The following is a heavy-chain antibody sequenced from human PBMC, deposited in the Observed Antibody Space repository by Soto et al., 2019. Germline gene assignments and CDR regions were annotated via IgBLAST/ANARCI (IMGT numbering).Heavy chain of an antibody. V-gene: IGHV1-69*12. J-gene: IGHJ2*01. CDR1: GGTFSSYA. CDR2: IIPIFGTA. CDR3: ASRFVDTAMAHYWYFDL. D-gene: IGHD5-18*01. Sequence: QVQLVQSGAEVKKPGSSVKVSCKASGGTFSSYAISWVRQAPGQGLEWMGGIIPIFGTANYAQKFQGRVTITADESTSTAYMELSSLRSEETAVYYCASRFVDTAMAHYWYFDLWGRGTLVTVSS.